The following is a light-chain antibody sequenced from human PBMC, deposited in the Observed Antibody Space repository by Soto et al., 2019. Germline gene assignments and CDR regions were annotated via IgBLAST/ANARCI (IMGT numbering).Light chain of an antibody. V-gene: IGLV2-14*01. CDR1: SSDVGGYNY. Sequence: QSALTQPASVSGSPGQSITISCTGTSSDVGGYNYVSWYQQHPGKAPKLMIYDVNTRPSGVSNRFSGSKSGNTASLTISGLQAEDEADYYCSSYTSSISFSGGTKVTVL. CDR2: DVN. CDR3: SSYTSSIS. J-gene: IGLJ2*01.